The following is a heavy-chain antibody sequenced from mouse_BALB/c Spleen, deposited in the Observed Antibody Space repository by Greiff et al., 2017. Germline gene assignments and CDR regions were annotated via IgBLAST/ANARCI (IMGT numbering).Heavy chain of an antibody. CDR1: GFTFSSYG. J-gene: IGHJ4*01. CDR3: ARHGVYYDTSGAMDY. D-gene: IGHD2-4*01. CDR2: ISSGGSYT. V-gene: IGHV5-6*01. Sequence: EVQLVESGGDLVKPGGSLKLSCAASGFTFSSYGMSWVRQTPDKRLEWVATISSGGSYTYYPDSVKGRFTFSRDNAKNTLYLQMSSLKSEDTAMYYCARHGVYYDTSGAMDYWGQGTSVTVSS.